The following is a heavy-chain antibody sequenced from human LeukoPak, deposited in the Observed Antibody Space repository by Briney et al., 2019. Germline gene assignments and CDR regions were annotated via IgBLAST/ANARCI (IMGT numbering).Heavy chain of an antibody. V-gene: IGHV3-21*01. Sequence: GGSLRLSCAASGFTFSSYSMNWVRQAPGKGLEWVSSISSSSSYIYYADSVKGRFTISRDNAKNSLYLQMNSLGAEDTAVYYCATKWFGEVPFDYWGQGTLVTVSS. D-gene: IGHD3-10*01. J-gene: IGHJ4*02. CDR2: ISSSSSYI. CDR1: GFTFSSYS. CDR3: ATKWFGEVPFDY.